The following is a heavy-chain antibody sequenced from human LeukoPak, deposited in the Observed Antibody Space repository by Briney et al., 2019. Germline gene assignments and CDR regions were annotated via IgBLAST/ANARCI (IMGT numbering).Heavy chain of an antibody. CDR2: IYYSGST. V-gene: IGHV4-59*08. J-gene: IGHJ1*01. CDR1: GGSIGGYY. CDR3: ARSDSSGWYVQH. D-gene: IGHD6-19*01. Sequence: SETLSLTCTVSGGSIGGYYWSWIRQPPGKGLEGIGYIYYSGSTNYNPSLKSRVTMSVDTSKNQFSLRLSSVTAAGTAVYYCARSDSSGWYVQHWGQGTLVTVSS.